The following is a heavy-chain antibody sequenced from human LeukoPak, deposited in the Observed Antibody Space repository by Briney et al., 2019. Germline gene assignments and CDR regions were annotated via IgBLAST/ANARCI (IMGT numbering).Heavy chain of an antibody. CDR2: INPNSGAT. CDR3: ATDSSGSYYNY. D-gene: IGHD1-26*01. Sequence: ASVKVSCKASGYTFTGYFIHWVRQAPGQGLEWMGWINPNSGATNYAQRFQGRATMTRDTSISTAYMELSSLRSDDTAVYYCATDSSGSYYNYWGQGTLVTVSS. V-gene: IGHV1-2*02. CDR1: GYTFTGYF. J-gene: IGHJ4*02.